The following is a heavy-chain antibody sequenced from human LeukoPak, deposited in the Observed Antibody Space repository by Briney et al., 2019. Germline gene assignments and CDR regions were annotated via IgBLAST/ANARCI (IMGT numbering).Heavy chain of an antibody. CDR2: IIPIFGTA. J-gene: IGHJ4*02. D-gene: IGHD3-3*01. CDR3: ARAYYDFWSGYYPFDY. CDR1: GGTFSSYA. V-gene: IGHV1-69*05. Sequence: ASVKVSCKASGGTFSSYAISWVRQAPGQGLEWMGGIIPIFGTANYAQKFQGRVTMTRNTSISTAYMELSSLRSEDTAVYYCARAYYDFWSGYYPFDYWGQGTLVTVSS.